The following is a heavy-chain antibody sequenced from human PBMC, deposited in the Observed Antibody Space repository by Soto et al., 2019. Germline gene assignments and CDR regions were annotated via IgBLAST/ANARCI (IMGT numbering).Heavy chain of an antibody. CDR3: VREEHSSDSFDY. J-gene: IGHJ4*02. CDR1: GFIFNNYW. V-gene: IGHV3-74*01. CDR2: ISRDGSTT. Sequence: EVQLVESGGGLVQPGGSLSLSCAASGFIFNNYWMHWVRQAPGKGLVWVSRISRDGSTTGYADSVKGRFTISRDNAKNTLYLQMNSLRAEDTAVYYCVREEHSSDSFDYWGQGTLVTVSS. D-gene: IGHD6-19*01.